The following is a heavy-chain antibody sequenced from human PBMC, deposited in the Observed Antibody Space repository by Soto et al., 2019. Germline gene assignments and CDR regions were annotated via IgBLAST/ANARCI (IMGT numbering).Heavy chain of an antibody. CDR1: GGSLNGYY. Sequence: QVQLQQWGAGLLKPSETLSLTCAVYGGSLNGYYWSWIRQSPGKGLEWIGEITHGGSTTYSPSLKSRVTISLDTSKNQVSLTMTSVTAADTAVYYCARGRLFLTTSGLVITYFDNWGQGSLVTVSS. V-gene: IGHV4-34*02. J-gene: IGHJ4*02. D-gene: IGHD3-3*01. CDR2: ITHGGST. CDR3: ARGRLFLTTSGLVITYFDN.